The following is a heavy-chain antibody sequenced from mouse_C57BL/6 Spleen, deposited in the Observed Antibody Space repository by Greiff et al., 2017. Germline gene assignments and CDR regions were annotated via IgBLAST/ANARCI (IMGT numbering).Heavy chain of an antibody. CDR1: GYSFTDYN. CDR2: INPNYGTT. CDR3: ARSGITTVVADY. D-gene: IGHD1-1*01. J-gene: IGHJ2*01. V-gene: IGHV1-39*01. Sequence: VQLKQSGPELVKPGASVKISCKASGYSFTDYNMNWVKQSNGKSLEWIGVINPNYGTTSYNQKFKGKATLTVHQSSSTAYMQLNSLKSEDSAVYYCARSGITTVVADYWGQGTTLTVSS.